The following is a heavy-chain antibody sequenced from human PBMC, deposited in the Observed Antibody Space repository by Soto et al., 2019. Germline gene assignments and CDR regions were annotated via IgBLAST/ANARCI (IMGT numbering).Heavy chain of an antibody. Sequence: PGGSLRLSCAASGFMFNTYAMSWVRQAPGKGLEWVSGVSDSGGSTYYADSVKGRFTISRDNSKNTLYLQMNSLRGEDTAVYYCAQRGGSGYYGAFDYWGQGSLVTVSS. D-gene: IGHD3-22*01. J-gene: IGHJ4*02. CDR1: GFMFNTYA. CDR2: VSDSGGST. V-gene: IGHV3-23*01. CDR3: AQRGGSGYYGAFDY.